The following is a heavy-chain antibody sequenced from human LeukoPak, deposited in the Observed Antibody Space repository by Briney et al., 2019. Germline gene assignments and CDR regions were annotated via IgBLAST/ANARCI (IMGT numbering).Heavy chain of an antibody. CDR1: GFTFSSYS. D-gene: IGHD1-26*01. V-gene: IGHV3-48*01. CDR3: ARSGNYDC. Sequence: GGSLRLSCAASGFTFSSYSMSWVRQVPGKGPEWVSYISTSSSTIYYADSVKGRFTIPRDNAKNSLDLQMNSLRADETAVYYCARSGNYDCWGQGTLVTVSS. CDR2: ISTSSSTI. J-gene: IGHJ4*02.